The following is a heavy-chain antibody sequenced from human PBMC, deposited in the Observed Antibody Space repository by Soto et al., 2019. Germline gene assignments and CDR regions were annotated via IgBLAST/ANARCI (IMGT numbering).Heavy chain of an antibody. CDR3: AREKTSYGMDV. CDR1: GYTFTSYD. V-gene: IGHV1-8*01. J-gene: IGHJ6*02. CDR2: MNPNSGNT. Sequence: QVQLVQSGAEVKKPGASVKVSCKASGYTFTSYDINWVRQATGQGLEWMGWMNPNSGNTGYAQKLQGGDTMTRNTSISTAYMELSSLRSEDTVVYYCAREKTSYGMDVWGQGTTVTVSS.